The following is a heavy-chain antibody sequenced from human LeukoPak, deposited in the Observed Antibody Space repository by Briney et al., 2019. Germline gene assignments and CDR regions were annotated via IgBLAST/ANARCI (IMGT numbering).Heavy chain of an antibody. CDR3: ARDERYDSSGYPFDY. Sequence: GASVKDSCKASGYTFTGYFIHWVRQAPGQGLEWMGWINPNNGGTKYAQKFQDRVTMTRDTSISTAYMELSRLRSDDTAVYYCARDERYDSSGYPFDYWGQGTLVTVSS. CDR2: INPNNGGT. CDR1: GYTFTGYF. J-gene: IGHJ4*02. D-gene: IGHD3-22*01. V-gene: IGHV1-2*02.